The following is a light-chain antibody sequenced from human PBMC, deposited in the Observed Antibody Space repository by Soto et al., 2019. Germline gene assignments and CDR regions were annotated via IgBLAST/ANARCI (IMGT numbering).Light chain of an antibody. Sequence: DLQMTQSPSSLSASVGDSVTITCQARQNINNYLNWYQQKPGRAPKLLIYDASNLEAGVPSRFRGSGSGTDFTFTISRLPPEDIATYYCQQYENLPTFGQGTRLEIK. CDR1: QNINNY. CDR2: DAS. CDR3: QQYENLPT. V-gene: IGKV1-33*01. J-gene: IGKJ5*01.